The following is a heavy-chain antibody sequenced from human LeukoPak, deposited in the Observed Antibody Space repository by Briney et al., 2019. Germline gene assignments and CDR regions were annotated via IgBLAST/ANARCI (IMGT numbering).Heavy chain of an antibody. J-gene: IGHJ4*02. Sequence: ASVKVTCKSSGYTFSRYNMHWVRQATGQGLEWMGWINPNSGGTNYAQKFQGRVTMTRDTSISTAYMELSRLRSDDTAVYYCASHARRDPPGDYWGQGTLVTVSS. V-gene: IGHV1-2*02. CDR2: INPNSGGT. CDR3: ASHARRDPPGDY. CDR1: GYTFSRYN.